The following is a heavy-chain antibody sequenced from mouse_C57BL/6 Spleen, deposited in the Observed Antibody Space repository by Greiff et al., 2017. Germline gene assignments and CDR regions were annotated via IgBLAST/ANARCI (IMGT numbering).Heavy chain of an antibody. D-gene: IGHD1-1*01. CDR2: IDPGGGET. V-gene: IGHV14-2*01. J-gene: IGHJ2*01. CDR3: SRSRDYYGSSLDY. CDR1: GFNIKDYY. Sequence: EVQLQQSGAELVKPGASVKLSCTASGFNIKDYYMHWVKQRTEQGLEWIGRIDPGGGETKYDPKFKGKATITADTSSNTAYPQLSSLTLKDTAFYYCSRSRDYYGSSLDYWGQGTTLTVSS.